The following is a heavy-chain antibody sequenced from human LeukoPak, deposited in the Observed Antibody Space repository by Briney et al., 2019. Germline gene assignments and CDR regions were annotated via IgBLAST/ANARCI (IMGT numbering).Heavy chain of an antibody. D-gene: IGHD3-3*01. CDR2: ISGDGGST. CDR1: GFTFDDYA. J-gene: IGHJ3*02. CDR3: AKDMRYYDSGAAFDI. Sequence: WGTLRLSCAASGFTFDDYAMHWVRQAPRKSLQWVSRISGDGGSTYYADSVKGRFTISRDNSKNSLYLQMNSLRTEDTALYYCAKDMRYYDSGAAFDIWGQGTMVTVSS. V-gene: IGHV3-43*02.